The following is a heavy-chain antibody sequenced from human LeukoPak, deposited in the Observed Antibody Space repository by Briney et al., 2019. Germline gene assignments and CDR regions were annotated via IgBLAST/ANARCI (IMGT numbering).Heavy chain of an antibody. J-gene: IGHJ4*02. V-gene: IGHV3-64*01. Sequence: GGSLRLSCAASGFTFSSYAMHWVRQAPGKGLEYVSAISSNGGSTYYANSVKGRFTISRDNSKNTLYLQMGSLRAEDMAVYYCASSPRVEWELFDYRGQGTLVTVSS. CDR1: GFTFSSYA. D-gene: IGHD1-26*01. CDR2: ISSNGGST. CDR3: ASSPRVEWELFDY.